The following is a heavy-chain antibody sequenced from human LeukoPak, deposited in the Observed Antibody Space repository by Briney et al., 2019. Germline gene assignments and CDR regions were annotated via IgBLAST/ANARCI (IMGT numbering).Heavy chain of an antibody. V-gene: IGHV4-34*01. J-gene: IGHJ5*02. CDR1: GGSFSGYY. D-gene: IGHD3-9*01. CDR2: INHSGST. CDR3: ARTSGRYDILTGYPFINWFDP. Sequence: SETLSLTCAVYGGSFSGYYWSWIRQPPGKGLEWIGEINHSGSTNYNPSLKSRVTISVDTSKNQFSLKLSSVTAADTAVYYCARTSGRYDILTGYPFINWFDPWGQGTLVTVSS.